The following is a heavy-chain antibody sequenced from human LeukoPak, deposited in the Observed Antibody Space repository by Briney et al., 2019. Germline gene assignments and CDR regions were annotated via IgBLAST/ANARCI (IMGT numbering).Heavy chain of an antibody. J-gene: IGHJ4*02. Sequence: PGGSLRLSCAASRFIFSTYWMHWVRQAPGKGLVWVSRINSDGSRTNYADSVKGRFTISRDNAKNTLYLQMNSLRAEDTAAYYCAKGYYFDILSGYSSLDSWGQGTLVTVSS. CDR1: RFIFSTYW. CDR3: AKGYYFDILSGYSSLDS. V-gene: IGHV3-74*01. D-gene: IGHD3-9*01. CDR2: INSDGSRT.